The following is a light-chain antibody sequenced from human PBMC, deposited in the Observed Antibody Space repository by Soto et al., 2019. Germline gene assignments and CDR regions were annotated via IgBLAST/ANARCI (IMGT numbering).Light chain of an antibody. V-gene: IGKV3-11*01. CDR2: DAS. Sequence: EIVLTQSPATLSLSPGERDTLSCRASQNVSSYLAWYQQKPGQAPRLLIYDASNRATGIPARFSGSGSGTDFTLTISSLEPEDFAVYYCQQRSNWPPGVTFGPGTKVDIK. J-gene: IGKJ3*01. CDR3: QQRSNWPPGVT. CDR1: QNVSSY.